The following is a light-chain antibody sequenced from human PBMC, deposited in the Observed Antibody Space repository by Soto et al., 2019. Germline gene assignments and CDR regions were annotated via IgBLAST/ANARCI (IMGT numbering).Light chain of an antibody. Sequence: ALTQPASVSGSPGQSITISCTGTSSDVGGYNYVSWYQQHPGKAPKLMIYEVSNRPSGVSNRFSGSKSGNTASLTISGLQAEDEADYYCSSYTSSSSYVFGTGTKVTVL. CDR1: SSDVGGYNY. CDR2: EVS. J-gene: IGLJ1*01. CDR3: SSYTSSSSYV. V-gene: IGLV2-14*01.